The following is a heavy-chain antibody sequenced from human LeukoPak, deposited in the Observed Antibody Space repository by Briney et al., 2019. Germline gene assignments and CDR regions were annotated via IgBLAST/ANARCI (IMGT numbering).Heavy chain of an antibody. CDR1: GGTFSSYA. V-gene: IGHV1-18*01. D-gene: IGHD5-18*01. CDR2: ISAYNGNT. CDR3: ASADLIQLWSTFDY. Sequence: ASVKVSCKASGGTFSSYAISWVRQAPGQGLEWMGWISAYNGNTNYAQKLQGRVTMTTDTSTSTAYMELRSLRSDDTAVYYCASADLIQLWSTFDYWGQGTLVTVSS. J-gene: IGHJ4*02.